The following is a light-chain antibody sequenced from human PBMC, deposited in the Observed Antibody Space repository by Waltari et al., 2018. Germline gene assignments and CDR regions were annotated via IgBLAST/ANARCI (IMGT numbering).Light chain of an antibody. Sequence: EIMLTQSPGTLSLSPGDRATLSCKASQSIVKYLAWYQQKPGQAPRLLIYHTSIRATGIPDRFSGSGSETDFSLTISRLEPEDFAVYDCQHYVRLPATFGQGTNVEIK. J-gene: IGKJ1*01. CDR1: QSIVKY. V-gene: IGKV3-20*01. CDR2: HTS. CDR3: QHYVRLPAT.